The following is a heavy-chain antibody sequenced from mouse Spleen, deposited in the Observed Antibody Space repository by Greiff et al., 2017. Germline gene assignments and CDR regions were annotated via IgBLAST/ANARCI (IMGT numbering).Heavy chain of an antibody. J-gene: IGHJ2*01. CDR1: GYTFTSYW. CDR2: IHPNSGST. V-gene: IGHV1-64*01. CDR3: ARGTGVVDY. D-gene: IGHD4-1*01. Sequence: QVQLQQPGAELVKPGASVKLSCKASGYTFTSYWMHWVKQRPGQGLEWIGMIHPNSGSTNYNEKFKGKATLTVDKSSSTAYMQLSSLTSEDSAVYYCARGTGVVDYWGQGTTLTVSS.